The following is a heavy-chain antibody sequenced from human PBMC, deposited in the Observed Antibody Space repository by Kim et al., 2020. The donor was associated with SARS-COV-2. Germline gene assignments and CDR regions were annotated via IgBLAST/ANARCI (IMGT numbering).Heavy chain of an antibody. Sequence: GGSLRLSCAASGFTFSDYYMDWVRQAPGKGLEWVGRSRDKTNRYTTEYAASVRGRFIISRDDSSNSLYLQMNSLKTEDTAVYYCTRGGSGSSKEYFQFWGPGTLAIVSS. CDR1: GFTFSDYY. D-gene: IGHD3-10*01. J-gene: IGHJ1*01. CDR3: TRGGSGSSKEYFQF. V-gene: IGHV3-72*01. CDR2: SRDKTNRYTT.